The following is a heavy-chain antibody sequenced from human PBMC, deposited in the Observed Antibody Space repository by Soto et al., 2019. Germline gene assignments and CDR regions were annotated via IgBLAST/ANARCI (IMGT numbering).Heavy chain of an antibody. V-gene: IGHV3-23*01. CDR2: ISGGGGNT. Sequence: EVQLLESGGGLVQPGGSLRLSCAASGFTFSSYAMSWVRQTPGKGLEWVSGISGGGGNTYYADSVTGRFTISRDNARNTLYLQMNSRRAADTAIYYCAKDRGAGGRFSGIAVAGIHSWGQGTLVTVSS. CDR3: AKDRGAGGRFSGIAVAGIHS. CDR1: GFTFSSYA. D-gene: IGHD6-19*01. J-gene: IGHJ4*02.